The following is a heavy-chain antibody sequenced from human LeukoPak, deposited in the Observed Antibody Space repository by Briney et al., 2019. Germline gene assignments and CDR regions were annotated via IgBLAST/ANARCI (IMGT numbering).Heavy chain of an antibody. CDR1: GGSVRSGSYY. V-gene: IGHV4-39*07. J-gene: IGHJ4*02. Sequence: SETLSLTCIVSGGSVRSGSYYWGWIRQSPGKGLEWIGNIYYSGASYYNPSLKTRATVSVDTSKNQFSLKLSSVTAADTAVYYCARGDYGDYVGMDYWGQGTLVTVSS. CDR2: IYYSGAS. D-gene: IGHD4-17*01. CDR3: ARGDYGDYVGMDY.